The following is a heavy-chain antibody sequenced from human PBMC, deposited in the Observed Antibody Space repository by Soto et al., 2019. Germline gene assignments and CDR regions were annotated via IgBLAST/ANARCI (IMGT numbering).Heavy chain of an antibody. D-gene: IGHD3-3*02. J-gene: IGHJ6*04. V-gene: IGHV3-64*07. CDR1: GFTLSSYA. Sequence: EVQLVESGGGLVQPGGSLRLSCAASGFTLSSYAMHWVRQAPGKGLEYVSAITSNGGNTDYADSVKCRFTISRDNSKNTLYLHMGSLRAEDMAVYYGARRIPFCYGMDVWGKWTTVTVSS. CDR3: ARRIPFCYGMDV. CDR2: ITSNGGNT.